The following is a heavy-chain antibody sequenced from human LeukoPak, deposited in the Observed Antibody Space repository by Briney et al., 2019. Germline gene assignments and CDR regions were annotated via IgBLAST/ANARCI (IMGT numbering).Heavy chain of an antibody. CDR1: GFTFSKYA. Sequence: KTGGSLRLSCAASGFTFSKYAVTWVRQAPGKGLEWVSSISSSSIYIYYADSVKGRFTISRDNAKNSLYLQMNSLRAEDTAVYYCARGPRANHFNWFDPWGQGTLVTVSS. D-gene: IGHD1-26*01. CDR2: ISSSSIYI. V-gene: IGHV3-21*01. CDR3: ARGPRANHFNWFDP. J-gene: IGHJ5*02.